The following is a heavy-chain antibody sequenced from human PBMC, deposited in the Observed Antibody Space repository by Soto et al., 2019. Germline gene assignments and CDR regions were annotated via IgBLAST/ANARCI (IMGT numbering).Heavy chain of an antibody. CDR2: SLNSGTT. Sequence: QVQLQESGPRLVKPSETLLLTCSVSGGSVSSGIYYWTWIRQTPGKGLEWIGFSLNSGTTIYNPSLRGRVAISVDTSKNQFSRRLDSMTAADTALYYCAREGEGGMAGAFDVWGQGTMVTVSS. J-gene: IGHJ3*01. CDR1: GGSVSSGIYY. V-gene: IGHV4-61*01. D-gene: IGHD6-19*01. CDR3: AREGEGGMAGAFDV.